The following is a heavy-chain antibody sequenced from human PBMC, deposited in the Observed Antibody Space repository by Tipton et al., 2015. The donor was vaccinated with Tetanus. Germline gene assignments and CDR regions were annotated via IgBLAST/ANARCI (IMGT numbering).Heavy chain of an antibody. CDR1: GFTFKSYT. D-gene: IGHD3-9*01. CDR2: ISGSSNYI. V-gene: IGHV3-21*01. Sequence: GSLRLSCTASGFTFKSYTLNWVRQAPGKGLEWVSSISGSSNYINYADSVKGRFTISRANARNSLYLQMNSLRGDDTGVYFCARVHTPGLLGRYPLDYWGQGTLVTVSS. J-gene: IGHJ4*02. CDR3: ARVHTPGLLGRYPLDY.